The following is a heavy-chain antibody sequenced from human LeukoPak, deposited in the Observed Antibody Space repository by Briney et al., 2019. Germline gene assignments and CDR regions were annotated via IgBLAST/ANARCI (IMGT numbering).Heavy chain of an antibody. D-gene: IGHD6-6*01. V-gene: IGHV1-46*01. CDR1: GYAFTSYY. CDR2: INPSGGST. CDR3: ARDRKIAARPGYYFDY. J-gene: IGHJ4*02. Sequence: ASVKVSCKASGYAFTSYYMHWVRQAPGQGLEWMGIINPSGGSTSYEQKFQGRVTMTRDISTSTVYMELSSLRSEDTAVYYCARDRKIAARPGYYFDYWGQGTLVTVSS.